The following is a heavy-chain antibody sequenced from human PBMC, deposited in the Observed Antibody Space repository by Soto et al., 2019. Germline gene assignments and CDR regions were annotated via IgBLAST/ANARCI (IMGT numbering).Heavy chain of an antibody. J-gene: IGHJ5*02. CDR2: IYYSGST. V-gene: IGHV4-31*03. Sequence: SETLSLTCTVSGGSISSGGYYWSWIRQHPGKGLEWIGYIYYSGSTYYNPSLKSRVTISVDTSKNQFSLKLSSVTAADTAVYYCARAHIAAYWFDPWGQGTLVTVSS. CDR3: ARAHIAAYWFDP. D-gene: IGHD6-6*01. CDR1: GGSISSGGYY.